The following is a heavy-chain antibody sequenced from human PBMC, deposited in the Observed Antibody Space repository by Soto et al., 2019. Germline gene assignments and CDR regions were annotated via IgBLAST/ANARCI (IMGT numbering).Heavy chain of an antibody. Sequence: QVQLVQSGAEVKKPGSSVKVSCKASGGTFSSYTISWVRQAPGQGLEWMGRIIPILGIANYAQKFQGRVTITADKSTSTAYMELSSLRSEDTAVYYCARDPGRRVGATMGDYWGQGTLVTVSS. CDR1: GGTFSSYT. J-gene: IGHJ4*02. V-gene: IGHV1-69*08. CDR2: IIPILGIA. D-gene: IGHD1-26*01. CDR3: ARDPGRRVGATMGDY.